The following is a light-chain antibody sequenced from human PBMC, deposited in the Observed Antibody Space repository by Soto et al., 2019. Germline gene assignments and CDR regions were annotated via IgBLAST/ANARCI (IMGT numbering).Light chain of an antibody. CDR2: AAS. V-gene: IGKV1-17*01. J-gene: IGKJ5*01. CDR1: QGIRND. Sequence: DIQMTQSPSSLSSSVGYRFGMTWLASQGIRNDLGWYQQKPGKAPKRLISAASTLQSGVPSRFSGSGSGTQFTLTISSLQPEDFATYYCLQHNSYPITLGQGTRLQI. CDR3: LQHNSYPIT.